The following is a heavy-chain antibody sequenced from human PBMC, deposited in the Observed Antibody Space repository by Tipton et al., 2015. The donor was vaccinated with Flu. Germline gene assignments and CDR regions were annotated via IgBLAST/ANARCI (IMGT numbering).Heavy chain of an antibody. CDR3: ARSRPYSSGWPEIDY. Sequence: TLSLTCAVYGGSFSNYYWSWIRQPPGKGLEWIGEINHSGSTNYNPSLKSRVTISVDTSKNQFSLNLSSVTAADTAVYYCARSRPYSSGWPEIDYWGQGTLVTVSS. CDR1: GGSFSNYY. D-gene: IGHD6-19*01. CDR2: INHSGST. J-gene: IGHJ4*02. V-gene: IGHV4-34*01.